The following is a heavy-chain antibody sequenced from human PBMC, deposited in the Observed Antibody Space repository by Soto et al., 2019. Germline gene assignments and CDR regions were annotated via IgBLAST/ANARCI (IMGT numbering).Heavy chain of an antibody. CDR3: TTDYYDSSGYFDY. Sequence: EVQLLESGGGLVQPGGSLRLSCTASGFTFSNAWMSWVRQAPGKGLEWVGRIKSKTDGGTTDYAAPVKGRFTISRDDSKNTLYLQMNSLKTEDTAVYYCTTDYYDSSGYFDYWGQGTLVTVSS. CDR2: IKSKTDGGTT. CDR1: GFTFSNAW. D-gene: IGHD3-22*01. J-gene: IGHJ4*02. V-gene: IGHV3-15*01.